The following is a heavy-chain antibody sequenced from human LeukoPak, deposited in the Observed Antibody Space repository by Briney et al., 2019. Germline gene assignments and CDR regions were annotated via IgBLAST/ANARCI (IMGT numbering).Heavy chain of an antibody. V-gene: IGHV4-34*01. D-gene: IGHD4-11*01. Sequence: SETLSLTCAVYGGSFSGYYWSWIRQPPGKGLEWIGEINHSGSTNYNPSLKSRVTISVDTSKNQFSLKLSSVTAADTAVYYCARTPYSNYAWFDPWGQGTLVTVSS. CDR3: ARTPYSNYAWFDP. CDR1: GGSFSGYY. CDR2: INHSGST. J-gene: IGHJ5*02.